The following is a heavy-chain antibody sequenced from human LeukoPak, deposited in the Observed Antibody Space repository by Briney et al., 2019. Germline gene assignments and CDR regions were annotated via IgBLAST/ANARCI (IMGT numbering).Heavy chain of an antibody. CDR3: AKFGADYDMAV. D-gene: IGHD3-16*01. J-gene: IGHJ6*02. CDR2: IHYSGKA. V-gene: IGHV4-59*02. CDR1: AGSVKGLY. Sequence: RLSLTCPNIAGSVKGLYWTCVRQPQEKGLEWSGQIHYSGKADYNPSLKSRITISVDTSKNEISLRMSSMTAADTGIYYCAKFGADYDMAVWGQGTTVTVSS.